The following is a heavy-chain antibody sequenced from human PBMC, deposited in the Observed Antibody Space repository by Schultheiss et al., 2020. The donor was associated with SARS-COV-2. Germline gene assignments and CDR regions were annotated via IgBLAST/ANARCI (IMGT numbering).Heavy chain of an antibody. CDR1: GFSLSTSGVG. Sequence: SGPTLVKPTQTLTLTCTFSGFSLSTSGVGVGWIRQPPGKALEWLALIYWNDDKRYSPSLKSRLTITKDTSKNQVVLTMTNMDPVDTATYYCAHRQKDEAYPGLRYFDWLPNDAFDIWGQGTMVTVSS. J-gene: IGHJ3*02. D-gene: IGHD3-9*01. V-gene: IGHV2-5*01. CDR3: AHRQKDEAYPGLRYFDWLPNDAFDI. CDR2: IYWNDDK.